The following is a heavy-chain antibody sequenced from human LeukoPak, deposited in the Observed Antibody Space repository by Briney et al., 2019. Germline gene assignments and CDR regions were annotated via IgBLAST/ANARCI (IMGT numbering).Heavy chain of an antibody. CDR2: MNPNSGNT. D-gene: IGHD6-13*01. J-gene: IGHJ5*02. Sequence: GASVKVSCKASGYTFTSYDINWVRQATGQGLEWMGWMNPNSGNTGYAQKFQGRVTMTRNTSISTAYMELSSLRSEDTAVYYCARVYSSSWHRYFDPWGQGTLVTVSS. CDR1: GYTFTSYD. V-gene: IGHV1-8*01. CDR3: ARVYSSSWHRYFDP.